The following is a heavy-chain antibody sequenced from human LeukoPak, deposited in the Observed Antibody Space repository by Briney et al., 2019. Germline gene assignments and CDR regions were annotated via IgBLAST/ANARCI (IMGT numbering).Heavy chain of an antibody. Sequence: KPSETLSLTCAVYGGSFSGYYWSWIRQPPGKGLEWIGEINHSGSTNYNPSLKSRVTISVDTSKNQFSLKLSSVTAADTAVYYCASGYSGYDVGYWGQGTLVTVSS. CDR2: INHSGST. CDR3: ASGYSGYDVGY. J-gene: IGHJ4*02. CDR1: GGSFSGYY. V-gene: IGHV4-34*01. D-gene: IGHD5-12*01.